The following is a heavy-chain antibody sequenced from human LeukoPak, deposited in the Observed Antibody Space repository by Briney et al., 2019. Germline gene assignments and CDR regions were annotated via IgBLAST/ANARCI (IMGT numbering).Heavy chain of an antibody. J-gene: IGHJ4*02. CDR3: TRAQGNRYGSGFYDY. Sequence: GGSLRLSCAASGFIVSDNYMSWVRQAPGKGLEWVSIIYIGGNTYYADSVKGRFIISRDSSKNTLSLQMNSLRAEDTAVYYCTRAQGNRYGSGFYDYWGQGSLVTVSS. V-gene: IGHV3-53*01. D-gene: IGHD3-10*01. CDR1: GFIVSDNY. CDR2: IYIGGNT.